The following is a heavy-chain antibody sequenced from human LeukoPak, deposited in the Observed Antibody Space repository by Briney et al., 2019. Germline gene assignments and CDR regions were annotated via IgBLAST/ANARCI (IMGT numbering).Heavy chain of an antibody. CDR2: INPNSGGT. J-gene: IGHJ4*02. CDR3: SILSNPYKKYYFDY. CDR1: GYTFTGYY. D-gene: IGHD2-15*01. V-gene: IGHV1-2*02. Sequence: ASVKVSCKASGYTFTGYYMHWVRQAPGQGLEWMGWINPNSGGTNYAQKFQGRVTMTRDTSISTAYMEPSRLRSDDTAVYYCSILSNPYKKYYFDYWGQGTLVTVSS.